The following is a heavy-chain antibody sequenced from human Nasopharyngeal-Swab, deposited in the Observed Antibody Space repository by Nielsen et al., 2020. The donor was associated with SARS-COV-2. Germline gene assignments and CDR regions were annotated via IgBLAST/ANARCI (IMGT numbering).Heavy chain of an antibody. CDR1: GYTFTSYA. D-gene: IGHD2-8*01. J-gene: IGHJ6*02. V-gene: IGHV7-4-1*01. CDR2: ISTNTGNP. CDR3: ARTDCTNGVCQYYYYGMDV. Sequence: ASVKVSCKASGYTFTSYAMNWVRQAPGQGLEWMGWISTNTGNPTYAQGFTGRFVFSLDTSVSTAYLQICSLKAEDTAVYYCARTDCTNGVCQYYYYGMDVWGQGTTVTVSS.